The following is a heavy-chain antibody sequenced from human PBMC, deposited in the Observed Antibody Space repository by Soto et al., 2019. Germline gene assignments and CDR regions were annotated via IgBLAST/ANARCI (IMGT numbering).Heavy chain of an antibody. Sequence: SETLSLTCTVSGGSISSSGYYWVWIRQAPGKGLEWIASIFYGGSTYYSPSLKSRVGISVDTSKNQFSLKLSSVTAADTAVYYCARVHYDSSGYYLVYFDYWGQGTLVTVSS. V-gene: IGHV4-39*01. J-gene: IGHJ4*02. CDR1: GGSISSSGYY. CDR2: IFYGGST. D-gene: IGHD3-22*01. CDR3: ARVHYDSSGYYLVYFDY.